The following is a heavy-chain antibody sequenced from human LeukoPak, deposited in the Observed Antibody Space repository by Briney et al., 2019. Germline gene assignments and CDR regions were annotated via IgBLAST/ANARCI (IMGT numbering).Heavy chain of an antibody. CDR1: GFTFSSYA. D-gene: IGHD3-22*01. CDR2: ISYDGSNK. Sequence: GGSLRLSCAASGFTFSSYAMHWVRQAPGKGLEWVAVISYDGSNKYYADSVKGRFTISRDNSKNTLYLQMNSLRAEDTAVYYCASLPYYYDSSGYYGPYFDYWGQGTLVTVSS. V-gene: IGHV3-30*04. J-gene: IGHJ4*02. CDR3: ASLPYYYDSSGYYGPYFDY.